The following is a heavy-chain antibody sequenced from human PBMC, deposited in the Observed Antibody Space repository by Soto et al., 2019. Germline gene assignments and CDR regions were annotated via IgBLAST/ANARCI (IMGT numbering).Heavy chain of an antibody. V-gene: IGHV4-30-4*01. CDR2: IYYSGST. D-gene: IGHD1-26*01. Sequence: QVQLQESGPGLVKPSQTLSLTCTVSGGSISSGDYYWSWIRQPPGKGLEWIGYIYYSGSTYYNPSLKVRVTLSVDTSKHQFALKLSSVTAADTAVYYCASEGGIVGAPTVDYWGQGTLVTVSS. J-gene: IGHJ4*02. CDR1: GGSISSGDYY. CDR3: ASEGGIVGAPTVDY.